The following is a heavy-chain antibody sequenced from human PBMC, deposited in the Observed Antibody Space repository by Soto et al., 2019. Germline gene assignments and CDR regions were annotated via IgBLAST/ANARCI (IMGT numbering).Heavy chain of an antibody. J-gene: IGHJ6*02. CDR2: INSDGSST. D-gene: IGHD3-10*01. CDR3: ARFLITMVRGDYYYYYGMDV. V-gene: IGHV3-74*01. Sequence: PGGTLRLSCAASGFTFSSYWMHWVRQAPGKGLVWVSRINSDGSSTSYADSVKGRFTISRDNAKNTLYLQMNSLRAEDTAVYYCARFLITMVRGDYYYYYGMDVWGQGTTVTVSS. CDR1: GFTFSSYW.